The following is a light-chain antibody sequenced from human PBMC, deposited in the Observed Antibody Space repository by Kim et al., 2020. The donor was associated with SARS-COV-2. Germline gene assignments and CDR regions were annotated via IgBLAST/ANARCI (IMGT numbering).Light chain of an antibody. J-gene: IGKJ2*01. Sequence: EIVLTQSPGTLSLSPGERVILSCRASQSVADNHLAWFQQEPGQAPRLLIYGTSSRATGIPDRFSGSGSGTDFTLTISRLEPEDSAVYYCQQYDRPPYTFGKGTKLEI. CDR3: QQYDRPPYT. CDR2: GTS. V-gene: IGKV3-20*01. CDR1: QSVADNH.